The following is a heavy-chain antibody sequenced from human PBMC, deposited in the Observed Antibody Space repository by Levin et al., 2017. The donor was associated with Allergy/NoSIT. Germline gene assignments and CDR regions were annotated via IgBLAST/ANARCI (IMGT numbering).Heavy chain of an antibody. V-gene: IGHV3-21*01. CDR3: ASDGSYDTLDI. CDR2: ISSSSTYI. D-gene: IGHD6-6*01. CDR1: GFTCSGYT. Sequence: GESLKISCAASGFTCSGYTLNWVRQAPGKGLEWVSSISSSSTYIYYADSLKGRFTISRDDAKNSLSLQMNSLRVEDTAVYYCASDGSYDTLDIWGQGTMVTVSS. J-gene: IGHJ3*02.